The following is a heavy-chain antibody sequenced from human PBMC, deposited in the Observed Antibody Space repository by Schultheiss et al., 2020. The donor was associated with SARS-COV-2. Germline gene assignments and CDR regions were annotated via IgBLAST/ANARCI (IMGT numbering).Heavy chain of an antibody. D-gene: IGHD6-19*01. Sequence: GGSLRLSCAASGFTFRSYAVHWVRQAPGKGLEWVAIISYDGSNKYYVDSVKGRFTISRDNAKNSLYLQMNSLRAEDTAVYYCAREGWELRRGWYSRDAFDIWGQGTMVTVSS. CDR3: AREGWELRRGWYSRDAFDI. J-gene: IGHJ3*02. CDR1: GFTFRSYA. V-gene: IGHV3-30-3*01. CDR2: ISYDGSNK.